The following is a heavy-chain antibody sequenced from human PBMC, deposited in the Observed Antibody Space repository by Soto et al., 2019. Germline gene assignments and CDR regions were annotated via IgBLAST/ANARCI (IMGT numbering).Heavy chain of an antibody. Sequence: SVKVSCKASGGTFSSYTISWVRQAPGQGLEWMGRIIPILGIANYAQKFQGRVTITADKSTSTAYMELSSLRSEDTAVYYCARDLRGSYGGNSGSDYWGQGTPVTVSS. V-gene: IGHV1-69*04. J-gene: IGHJ4*02. CDR3: ARDLRGSYGGNSGSDY. CDR2: IIPILGIA. CDR1: GGTFSSYT. D-gene: IGHD4-17*01.